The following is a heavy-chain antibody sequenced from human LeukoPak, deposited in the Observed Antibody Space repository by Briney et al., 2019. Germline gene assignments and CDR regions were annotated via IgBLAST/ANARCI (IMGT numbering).Heavy chain of an antibody. V-gene: IGHV1-69*13. CDR3: ARLGPGGHGEFDY. J-gene: IGHJ4*02. CDR1: GGTFSSYT. D-gene: IGHD3-10*01. CDR2: ITPIFGTS. Sequence: SVKVSCKASGGTFSSYTFSWIRQAPGQGLEWMGGITPIFGTSNYAQKFQGRVSITADESTSTAYMELSSLRSEDTAVYYCARLGPGGHGEFDYWGQGTLVTVSS.